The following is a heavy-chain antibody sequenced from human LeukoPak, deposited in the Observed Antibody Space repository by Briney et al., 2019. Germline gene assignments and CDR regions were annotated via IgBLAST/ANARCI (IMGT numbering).Heavy chain of an antibody. D-gene: IGHD5-18*01. Sequence: PEGSLRLSCAASGFTFSNACMSWVRQAPGKGLEWVGHIKTKTDGGTTDYAAPVKGRFTISRDDSKNTLYLQMNSLKTEDTALYYCTTGTWIQLWLADYWGQGTLVTVSS. J-gene: IGHJ4*02. CDR3: TTGTWIQLWLADY. CDR1: GFTFSNAC. CDR2: IKTKTDGGTT. V-gene: IGHV3-15*01.